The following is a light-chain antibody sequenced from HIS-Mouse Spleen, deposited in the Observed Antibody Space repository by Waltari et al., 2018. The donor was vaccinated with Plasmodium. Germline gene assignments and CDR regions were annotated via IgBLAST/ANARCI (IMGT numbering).Light chain of an antibody. V-gene: IGLV3-10*01. CDR1: ALPKKY. J-gene: IGLJ3*02. CDR2: EES. CDR3: YSTDSSGNHRV. Sequence: SYELTQPPSVSVSPGQTARITCSGDALPKKYAYWYQQKSGQAPGLIIYEESKRPPGIPERVSGASSWTMATLTISGAQLEDESDYYGYSTDSSGNHRVFGGGTKLTVL.